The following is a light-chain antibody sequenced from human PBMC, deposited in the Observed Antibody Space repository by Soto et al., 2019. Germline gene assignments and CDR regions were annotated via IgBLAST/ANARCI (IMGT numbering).Light chain of an antibody. CDR1: NSNIGRYS. Sequence: QSALTQPPSLSGTPGQRVTISCSGSNSNIGRYSVNWYQHLPGTAPKILIYSDDERPSRVPDRFSGSKSGTSASLAISELKSEEEAEYYCPAWDDNLNGALFGGGTKLTVL. V-gene: IGLV1-44*01. CDR2: SDD. J-gene: IGLJ3*02. CDR3: PAWDDNLNGAL.